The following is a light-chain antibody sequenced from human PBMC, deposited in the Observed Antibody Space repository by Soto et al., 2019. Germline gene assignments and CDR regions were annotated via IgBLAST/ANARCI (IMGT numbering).Light chain of an antibody. V-gene: IGLV1-44*01. CDR1: SSNIGSNT. CDR2: TTN. CDR3: AAWDDSLNGVV. Sequence: QSVLTQPPSASGTPGQRVTISCSGSSSNIGSNTVNWYQQFPGTAPKLLIYTTNQRPSGVPDRFSGSKSGTSASLAISGLQSEDEADYYCAAWDDSLNGVVFGGGTKLTV. J-gene: IGLJ2*01.